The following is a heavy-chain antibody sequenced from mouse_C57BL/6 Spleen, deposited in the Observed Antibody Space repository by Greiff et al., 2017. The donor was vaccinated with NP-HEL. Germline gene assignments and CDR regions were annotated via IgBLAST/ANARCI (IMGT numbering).Heavy chain of an antibody. CDR2: IDPETGGT. Sequence: VKLMESGAELVRPGASVTLSCKASGYTFTDYEMHWVKQTPVHGLEWIGAIDPETGGTAYNQKFKGKAILTADKSSSTAYMELRSLTSEDSAVYYCTRRDYYGNYDFDYWGQGTTLTVSS. J-gene: IGHJ2*01. D-gene: IGHD2-1*01. CDR3: TRRDYYGNYDFDY. CDR1: GYTFTDYE. V-gene: IGHV1-15*01.